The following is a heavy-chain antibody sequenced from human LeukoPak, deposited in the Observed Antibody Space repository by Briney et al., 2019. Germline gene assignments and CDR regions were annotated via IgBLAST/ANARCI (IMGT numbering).Heavy chain of an antibody. CDR3: ARNYYGSGSYYFNWFDP. Sequence: PSETLSLTCTVSGGSISSSSYYWGWIRQPPGKGLEWIGSIYHSGSTYYNPSLKSRVTISVDTSKNQFSLKLSSVTAADTAVYYCARNYYGSGSYYFNWFDPWGQGTLVTVSS. V-gene: IGHV4-39*07. J-gene: IGHJ5*02. CDR2: IYHSGST. D-gene: IGHD3-10*01. CDR1: GGSISSSSYY.